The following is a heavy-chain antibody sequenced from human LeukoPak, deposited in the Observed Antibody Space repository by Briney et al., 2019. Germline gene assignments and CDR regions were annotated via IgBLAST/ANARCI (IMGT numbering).Heavy chain of an antibody. Sequence: PGRSLRLSCAASGFTFSSYAMHWVRQAPGKGLEWVAVISYDGSNKYYADSVKGRFTISRDNSKNTLYLQMNSLRAEDTAVYYCARDHYYDSSGYWSFDYWGQGTLVTVSS. V-gene: IGHV3-30-3*01. CDR2: ISYDGSNK. CDR3: ARDHYYDSSGYWSFDY. CDR1: GFTFSSYA. D-gene: IGHD3-22*01. J-gene: IGHJ4*02.